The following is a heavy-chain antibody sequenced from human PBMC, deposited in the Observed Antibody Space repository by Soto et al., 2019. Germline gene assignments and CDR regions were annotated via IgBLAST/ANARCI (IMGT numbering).Heavy chain of an antibody. CDR1: GASVSSGSHY. D-gene: IGHD2-15*01. V-gene: IGHV4-61*01. CDR2: IYDDGSA. CDR3: ARDKYCSGGSCRKNWFDP. Sequence: PSETLSLTCSVSGASVSSGSHYWSWIRQPPGKGLEWLAYIYDDGSANYNPSLKSRATISLDMSKNQFSLKLTSVTAADTAVYYCARDKYCSGGSCRKNWFDPWGQGTLVTVS. J-gene: IGHJ5*02.